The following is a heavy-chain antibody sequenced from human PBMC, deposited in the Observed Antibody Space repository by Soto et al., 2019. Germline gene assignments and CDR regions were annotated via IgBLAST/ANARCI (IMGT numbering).Heavy chain of an antibody. CDR1: GGSISSNY. CDR2: IHYSGST. D-gene: IGHD5-12*01. J-gene: IGHJ1*01. V-gene: IGHV4-59*01. Sequence: SETLSLTCTVSGGSISSNYWSWIRQPPGKGLEWIGYIHYSGSTNYNPSLKSPVTISLDTSKNQISLKLSSVTAADTAVYYCARGYNHVAFWGQGTLVPVSS. CDR3: ARGYNHVAF.